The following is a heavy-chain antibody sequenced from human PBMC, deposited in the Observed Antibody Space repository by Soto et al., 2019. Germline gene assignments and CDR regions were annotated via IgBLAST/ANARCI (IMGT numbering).Heavy chain of an antibody. D-gene: IGHD4-17*01. CDR3: ARTTAVPNTLRSRYFFDY. Sequence: PSETLSLTCTVSGGSVTSYYWSWIRQPPGKRLEWIGYVYYSGTTNYNPSLKSRVTISVDLSKNQFSLRLSSVTTADTALYYCARTTAVPNTLRSRYFFDYWGQGTLGTVSS. J-gene: IGHJ4*02. CDR2: VYYSGTT. V-gene: IGHV4-59*02. CDR1: GGSVTSYY.